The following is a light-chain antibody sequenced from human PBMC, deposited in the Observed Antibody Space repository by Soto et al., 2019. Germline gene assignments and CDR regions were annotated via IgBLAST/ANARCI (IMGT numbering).Light chain of an antibody. Sequence: DIQMTQSPSFLSASVGDRVTITCRASQSIRRWLAWYQHKPGKAPKLLIYTASILQSGVPSRFSGSGSGTEFTLTISSLQPEDFATYYCQQHNNYPFTFGRGTKVEIK. V-gene: IGKV1-9*01. CDR2: TAS. CDR1: QSIRRW. CDR3: QQHNNYPFT. J-gene: IGKJ4*02.